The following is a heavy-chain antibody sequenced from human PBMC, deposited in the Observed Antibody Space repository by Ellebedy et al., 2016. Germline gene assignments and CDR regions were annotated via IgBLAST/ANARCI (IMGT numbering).Heavy chain of an antibody. D-gene: IGHD1-26*01. CDR1: GGSISSTSYY. CDR3: AREGGWELLSGYYYYGMDV. V-gene: IGHV4-39*02. J-gene: IGHJ6*02. Sequence: GSLRLXXTVSGGSISSTSYYWGWIRQPPGKGLEWIGSMSYSGSTYYNPSLKSRVTISVDTSKNQFSLTLSSVTAADTAVYYCAREGGWELLSGYYYYGMDVWGQGTTVTVSS. CDR2: MSYSGST.